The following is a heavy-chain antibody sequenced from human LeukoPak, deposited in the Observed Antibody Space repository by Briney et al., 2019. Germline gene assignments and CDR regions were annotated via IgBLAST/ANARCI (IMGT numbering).Heavy chain of an antibody. D-gene: IGHD2-2*01. CDR1: GYTFTSYY. Sequence: ASVKVSCKASGYTFTSYYMHWVRQAPGQGLEWMGIINPSGGSTSYAQKFQGRVTMTRDTSTSTVYMELSSLRSEDTAVYYCARDPVVVPAAMVWHYMDVWGKGTTVTVSS. V-gene: IGHV1-46*01. CDR2: INPSGGST. CDR3: ARDPVVVPAAMVWHYMDV. J-gene: IGHJ6*03.